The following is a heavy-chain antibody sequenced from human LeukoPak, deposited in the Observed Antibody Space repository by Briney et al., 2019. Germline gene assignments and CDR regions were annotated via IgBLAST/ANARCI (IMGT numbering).Heavy chain of an antibody. CDR3: ARSRTTGIPSVAFDI. CDR1: GFTLSSYS. J-gene: IGHJ3*02. V-gene: IGHV3-30-3*01. D-gene: IGHD1-14*01. Sequence: GRSLRLSCAASGFTLSSYSMHWVRQAPGKGLEWVAVISYDGNNKYYADSVKGCFTISRDNSKNTLYLQMNSLRTEDTAVYYCARSRTTGIPSVAFDIWGQGTMVTVSS. CDR2: ISYDGNNK.